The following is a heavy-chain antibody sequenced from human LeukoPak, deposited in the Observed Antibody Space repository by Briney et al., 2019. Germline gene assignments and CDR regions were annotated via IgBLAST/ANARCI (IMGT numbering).Heavy chain of an antibody. CDR1: GGTFSSYA. V-gene: IGHV1-69*05. D-gene: IGHD2-2*02. Sequence: ASVKVSCKASGGTFSSYAISWVRQAPGQGLEWMGGIIPIFGTANYAQKFQGRVTITTDESTSTAYMELSSLRSEDTAVYYCARGVSPQLLYPPNWFDPWGQGTLVTVSS. CDR3: ARGVSPQLLYPPNWFDP. CDR2: IIPIFGTA. J-gene: IGHJ5*02.